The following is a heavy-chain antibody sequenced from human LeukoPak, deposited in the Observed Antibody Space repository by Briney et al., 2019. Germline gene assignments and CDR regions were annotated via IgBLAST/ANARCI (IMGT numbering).Heavy chain of an antibody. D-gene: IGHD3-10*01. J-gene: IGHJ4*02. Sequence: PGGSLRLSCAASGLPYSSYGKSWVRQAPGKGLDWVSAISGSGVNTYNADSVKGRFTISRDNAKNSLYLQLNSRRGKDTAVYYGSRDGITMVLGVNYFDYWGQGTLVTVSS. CDR2: ISGSGVNT. CDR1: GLPYSSYG. V-gene: IGHV3-23*01. CDR3: SRDGITMVLGVNYFDY.